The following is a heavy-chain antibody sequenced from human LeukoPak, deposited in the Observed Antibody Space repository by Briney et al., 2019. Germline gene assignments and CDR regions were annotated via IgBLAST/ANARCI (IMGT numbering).Heavy chain of an antibody. CDR1: NGSGTSDSYY. V-gene: IGHV4-39*02. J-gene: IGHJ5*02. CDR3: ARLWIVATWFDA. CDR2: IFYSGKT. Sequence: SETLSLTCTVSNGSGTSDSYYWAWFRQPQEKRLEWIGTIFYSGKTYYSASLKSRVTVSLDTSKKNFSLRLSSVTAADTAVYYCARLWIVATWFDAWGQGALVTVSS. D-gene: IGHD2-2*03.